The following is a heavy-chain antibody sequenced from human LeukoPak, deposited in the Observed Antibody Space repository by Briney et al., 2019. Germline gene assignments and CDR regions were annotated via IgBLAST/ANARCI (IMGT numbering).Heavy chain of an antibody. CDR2: AGWAGGTA. J-gene: IGHJ4*02. CDR3: AKELDTMFFDY. D-gene: IGHD3-10*02. Sequence: GGSLRLSCATSGFNFDRYTIHWVRQAPGKGLEWVSLAGWAGGTAFYSDSVRGRFTISRDSGRKSVYLQMNSLTTDDTAFYFCAKELDTMFFDYWGQGALVTVSS. V-gene: IGHV3-43*01. CDR1: GFNFDRYT.